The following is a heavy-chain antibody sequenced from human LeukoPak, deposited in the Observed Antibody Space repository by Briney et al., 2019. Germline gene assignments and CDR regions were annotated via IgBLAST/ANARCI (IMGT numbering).Heavy chain of an antibody. D-gene: IGHD5-12*01. CDR3: ARRVMTISGYYGCFDY. J-gene: IGHJ4*02. V-gene: IGHV4-4*02. CDR2: IYYSGTA. CDR1: GGSISSDNR. Sequence: SGTLSLTCDVSGGSISSDNRWSWVPQPPGKGREWVGGIYYSGTANQNPSLESRVTMSVDRSKNQFSLNLSSVTAADTAVYYCARRVMTISGYYGCFDYWGQGVPVTVSS.